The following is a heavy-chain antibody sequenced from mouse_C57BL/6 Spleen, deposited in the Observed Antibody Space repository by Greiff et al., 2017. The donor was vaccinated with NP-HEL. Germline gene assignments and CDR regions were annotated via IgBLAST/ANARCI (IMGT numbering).Heavy chain of an antibody. Sequence: VKLVESGPELVKPGASVKISCKASGYAFSSSWMNWVKQRPGKGLEWIGRIYPGDGDTNYNGKFKGKATLTADKSSSTAYMQLSSLTSEDSAVYFCARSSSGAMDYWGQGTSVTVSS. V-gene: IGHV1-82*01. D-gene: IGHD1-3*01. CDR2: IYPGDGDT. CDR1: GYAFSSSW. J-gene: IGHJ4*01. CDR3: ARSSSGAMDY.